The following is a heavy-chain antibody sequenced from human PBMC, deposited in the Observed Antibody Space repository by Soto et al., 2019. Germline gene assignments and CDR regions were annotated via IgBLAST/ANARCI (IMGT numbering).Heavy chain of an antibody. V-gene: IGHV3-30-3*01. CDR2: ISYDGSNN. CDR3: ARDGLFFFESRGRIRNCNNGLAFLLNRSSDL. D-gene: IGHD6-19*01. J-gene: IGHJ2*01. Sequence: KGLEWVAVISYDGSNNYYADSVKCRFTISRDNSKNTLYLQIKILRAEETAVYYCARDGLFFFESRGRIRNCNNGLAFLLNRSSDL.